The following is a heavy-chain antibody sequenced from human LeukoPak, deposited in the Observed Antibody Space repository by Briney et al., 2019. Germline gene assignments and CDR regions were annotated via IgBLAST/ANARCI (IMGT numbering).Heavy chain of an antibody. CDR3: AREWEYCSSTSCTYYFDY. V-gene: IGHV4-30-2*01. D-gene: IGHD2-2*01. CDR1: GGSISSGGYY. J-gene: IGHJ4*02. Sequence: SETLSLTCTVSGGSISSGGYYWSWIRQPPGKGLEWIGYIYHSGSTYYNPSLKSRVTISVDRSKNQFSLKLSSVTAADAAVYYCAREWEYCSSTSCTYYFDYWGQGTLVTVSS. CDR2: IYHSGST.